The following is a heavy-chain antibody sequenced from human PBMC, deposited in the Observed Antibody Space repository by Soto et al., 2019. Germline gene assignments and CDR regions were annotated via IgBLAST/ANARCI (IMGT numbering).Heavy chain of an antibody. V-gene: IGHV2-5*02. J-gene: IGHJ4*02. CDR3: AREVYSSTYFDS. D-gene: IGHD6-13*01. Sequence: QITLKESGPTLVRPTQTLTLTCTFSGFSLSTRGVGVGWIRQPPGKALEWLALIYWDDDHRYSPSLQTRLTITKDTSKNQVVLTMTKLDPADTATYYCAREVYSSTYFDSWGQGTLVTVSS. CDR1: GFSLSTRGVG. CDR2: IYWDDDH.